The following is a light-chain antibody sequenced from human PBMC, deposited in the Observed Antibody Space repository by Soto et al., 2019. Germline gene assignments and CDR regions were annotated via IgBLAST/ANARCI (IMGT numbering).Light chain of an antibody. CDR1: QNIYNN. CDR2: SAS. CDR3: QQVKSWPYT. Sequence: EIVMTQSPASLSVSPGERATLSCRASQNIYNNLAWYQQKFGQAPRLLIYSASARVTGIPDRFSGGGSGTEFTLTINGLQSEDFAVYYCQQVKSWPYTFGQGTK. J-gene: IGKJ2*01. V-gene: IGKV3-15*01.